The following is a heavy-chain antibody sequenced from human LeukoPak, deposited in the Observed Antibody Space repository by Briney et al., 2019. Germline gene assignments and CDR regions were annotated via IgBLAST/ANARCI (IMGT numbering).Heavy chain of an antibody. Sequence: HPGGSLRLSCAASGFTFSSYSMNWVRQAPGKGLEWVSYISSSSRTIYYADSVKGRFTISRDNAKNSLYLQMNSLRAEDTAVYYCARDTSFSFDYWGQGTLVTVPS. CDR2: ISSSSRTI. J-gene: IGHJ4*02. D-gene: IGHD3-3*01. CDR3: ARDTSFSFDY. V-gene: IGHV3-48*04. CDR1: GFTFSSYS.